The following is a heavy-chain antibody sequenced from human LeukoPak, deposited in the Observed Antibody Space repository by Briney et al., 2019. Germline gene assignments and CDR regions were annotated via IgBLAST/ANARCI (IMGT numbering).Heavy chain of an antibody. CDR1: GGSISSSSYY. V-gene: IGHV4-39*07. CDR2: IYYSGST. Sequence: PSETLSLTCTVSGGSISSSSYYWGWIRQPPGKGLEWIGSIYYSGSTYYNPSLKSRVTISVDTSKNQFSLKLSSVTAADTAAYYCATSSGYYGGPAFDIWGQGTMVTVSS. J-gene: IGHJ3*02. CDR3: ATSSGYYGGPAFDI. D-gene: IGHD3-22*01.